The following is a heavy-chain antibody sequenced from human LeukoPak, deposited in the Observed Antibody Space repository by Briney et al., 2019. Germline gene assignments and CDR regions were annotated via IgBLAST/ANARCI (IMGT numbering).Heavy chain of an antibody. CDR2: ISGSGGST. CDR1: GFTFRSYA. D-gene: IGHD2-21*01. J-gene: IGHJ6*02. V-gene: IGHV3-23*01. Sequence: GGSLRLSCVASGFTFRSYAMTWVRQAPGKGLEWASVISGSGGSTYYADSVKGRFTISRDNSKNMLYLQMSSLTAEDTAVYYCAKGRAIATLIPHGMDVWGQGTTVTVSS. CDR3: AKGRAIATLIPHGMDV.